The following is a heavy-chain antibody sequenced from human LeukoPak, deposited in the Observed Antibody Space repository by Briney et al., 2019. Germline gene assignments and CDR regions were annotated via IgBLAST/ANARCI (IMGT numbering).Heavy chain of an antibody. CDR3: ARHPIAAAADY. CDR2: IYPGDSDT. J-gene: IGHJ4*02. CDR1: GYSFTSYW. D-gene: IGHD6-13*01. Sequence: GESLKISCKGSGYSFTSYWIGWVRQMPGKGQEWMGIIYPGDSDTRYGPSFQGQVTISADKSISTAYLQWSSLKASDTAMYYCARHPIAAAADYWGQGTLVTVSS. V-gene: IGHV5-51*01.